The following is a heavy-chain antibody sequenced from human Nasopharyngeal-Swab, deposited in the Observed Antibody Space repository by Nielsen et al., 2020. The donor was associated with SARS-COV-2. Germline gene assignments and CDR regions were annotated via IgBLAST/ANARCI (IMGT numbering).Heavy chain of an antibody. J-gene: IGHJ6*03. V-gene: IGHV1-8*01. Sequence: ASVKVSCKASGYTFTSYDINWVRQATGQGLEWMGWMNPNSGNTGYAQKFQGRVTTTRNTSISTAYMELSSLRSEDTAVYYCARAERGRIVVVITSFYYYYMDVWGKGTTVTVSS. CDR1: GYTFTSYD. CDR3: ARAERGRIVVVITSFYYYYMDV. CDR2: MNPNSGNT. D-gene: IGHD3-22*01.